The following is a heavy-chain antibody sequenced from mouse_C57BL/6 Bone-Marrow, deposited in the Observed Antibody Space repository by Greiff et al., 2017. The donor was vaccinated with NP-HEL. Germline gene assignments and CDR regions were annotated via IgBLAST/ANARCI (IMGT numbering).Heavy chain of an antibody. J-gene: IGHJ3*01. V-gene: IGHV1-54*01. D-gene: IGHD2-1*01. CDR3: ASGNYLAWFAY. CDR1: GYAFTNYL. CDR2: INPGSGGT. Sequence: QVQLQQSGAELVRPGTSVKVSCKASGYAFTNYLIEWVKQRPGQGLKWIGVINPGSGGTNYNEKFKGKATLTADKSSSTAYMQLSSLTSEDSAVYFCASGNYLAWFAYWGQGTLVTVSA.